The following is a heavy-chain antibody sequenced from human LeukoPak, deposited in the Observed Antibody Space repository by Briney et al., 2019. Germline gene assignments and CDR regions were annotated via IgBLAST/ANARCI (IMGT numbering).Heavy chain of an antibody. J-gene: IGHJ4*02. Sequence: GGSLRLSCAASGFTFDDYAMDWVRHAPGRGLEWVSLISGDGGITYYADFVKGRFTISRDNSKNSLYLQMNSLRTEDTALYYCAKPQHYGRGDFDYWGQGTLVTVSS. CDR3: AKPQHYGRGDFDY. CDR1: GFTFDDYA. D-gene: IGHD3-10*01. V-gene: IGHV3-43*02. CDR2: ISGDGGIT.